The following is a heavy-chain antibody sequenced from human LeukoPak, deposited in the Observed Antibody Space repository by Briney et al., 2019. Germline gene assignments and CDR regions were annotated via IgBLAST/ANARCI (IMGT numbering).Heavy chain of an antibody. D-gene: IGHD1/OR15-1a*01. CDR2: IYTSGST. CDR1: GGSISSGSYY. V-gene: IGHV4-61*02. CDR3: AKDRGNNAPGVRFDP. Sequence: SLTLSLTCTVSGGSISSGSYYWSWIRQPAGKGLEWIGRIYTSGSTNYNPSLKSRVTISVDTSKNQFSLKLSSVTAADTAVYYCAKDRGNNAPGVRFDPWGQGTLVTVSS. J-gene: IGHJ5*02.